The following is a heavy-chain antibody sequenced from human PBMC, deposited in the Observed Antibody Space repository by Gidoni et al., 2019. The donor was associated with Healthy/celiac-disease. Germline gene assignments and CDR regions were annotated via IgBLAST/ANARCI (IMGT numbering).Heavy chain of an antibody. CDR1: GFTFSSYA. D-gene: IGHD1-26*01. Sequence: QVQLVESGGGVVQPGRSLRLSCAASGFTFSSYAMHWVRQAPGKGLGWVAVISYDGSNKYYADSVKGRFTISRDNSKNTLYLQMNSLRAEDTAVYYCAREEATLDAFDIWGQGTMVTVSS. CDR3: AREEATLDAFDI. V-gene: IGHV3-30-3*01. J-gene: IGHJ3*02. CDR2: ISYDGSNK.